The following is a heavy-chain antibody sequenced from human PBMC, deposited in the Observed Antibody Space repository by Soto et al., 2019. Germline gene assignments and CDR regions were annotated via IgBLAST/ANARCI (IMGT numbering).Heavy chain of an antibody. CDR1: GFTFSSYG. Sequence: GGSLGLSCAASGFTFSSYGMHWVRQAPGKGLEWVAVTSYDGSNKYYADSVKGRFTISRDNSKNTLYLQMNSLRAEDTAVYYCAKDPVTIFGVVTTYGMDVWGQGTTVTVSS. V-gene: IGHV3-30*18. J-gene: IGHJ6*02. D-gene: IGHD3-3*01. CDR3: AKDPVTIFGVVTTYGMDV. CDR2: TSYDGSNK.